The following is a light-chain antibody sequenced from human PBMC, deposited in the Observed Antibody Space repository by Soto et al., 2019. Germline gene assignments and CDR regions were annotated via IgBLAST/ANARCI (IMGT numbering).Light chain of an antibody. Sequence: EIVLTQSPATLSLSPGERATLYCRASQSVSSYLAWYQQKPGQAPRLLIYDASNRASGIPARFSGSGSGTDFNLTICGLEHADVAVYYYQQRANWPHIFCGGTKVEIK. CDR1: QSVSSY. CDR3: QQRANWPHI. V-gene: IGKV3-11*01. CDR2: DAS. J-gene: IGKJ4*01.